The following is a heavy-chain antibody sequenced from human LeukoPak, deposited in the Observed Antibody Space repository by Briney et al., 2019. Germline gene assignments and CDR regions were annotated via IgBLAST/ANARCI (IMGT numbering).Heavy chain of an antibody. V-gene: IGHV1-2*02. CDR2: INPNSGCT. CDR1: GYTFTGYY. J-gene: IGHJ6*03. Sequence: ASVKVSCKSSGYTFTGYYRHGVRQAPGQGREGMGWINPNSGCTNYAQKVQGSGTMTRDTYISTAYMALSRLRSDDPAVYYCARNSPLALTSYYMDVWGKGTTVTVSS. D-gene: IGHD4-23*01. CDR3: ARNSPLALTSYYMDV.